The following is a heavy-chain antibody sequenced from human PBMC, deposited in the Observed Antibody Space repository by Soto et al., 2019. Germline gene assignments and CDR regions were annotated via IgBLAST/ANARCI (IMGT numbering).Heavy chain of an antibody. D-gene: IGHD6-13*01. Sequence: GGSLRLSCAASGFTFSSYSMNWVRQAPGKGLEWVSSISSSSSYIYYADSVKGRFTISRDNAKNSLYLQMNSLRAEDTAVYYCAREITGIAAAGTPHFDYWGQGTLVTVSS. J-gene: IGHJ4*02. CDR3: AREITGIAAAGTPHFDY. V-gene: IGHV3-21*01. CDR2: ISSSSSYI. CDR1: GFTFSSYS.